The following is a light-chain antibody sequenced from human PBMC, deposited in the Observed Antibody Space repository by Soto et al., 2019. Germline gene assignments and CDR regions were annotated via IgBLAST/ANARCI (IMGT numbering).Light chain of an antibody. CDR3: QQYQTYSRT. Sequence: DIQMTQSPSTLSASIGDRIIITCRASQSINTWLAWYQQKPGEAPKLLIYDGSTLARGVPSRFSGSGSETEFTLTISRLQPDDFATFYCQQYQTYSRTFGQWTKVEV. V-gene: IGKV1-5*03. CDR1: QSINTW. J-gene: IGKJ1*01. CDR2: DGS.